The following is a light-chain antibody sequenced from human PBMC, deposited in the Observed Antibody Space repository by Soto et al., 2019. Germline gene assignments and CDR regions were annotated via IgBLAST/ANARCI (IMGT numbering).Light chain of an antibody. Sequence: EIVLMQSPGTLSLSPGERATLSCRASRSVSSNYLAWYQQKPGQAPRLLIFGASSRATGIPDRFSGSGSGTDFTLTISRLEPEDFAVYYCQQYGSSGTFGQGTKVDIK. CDR2: GAS. CDR3: QQYGSSGT. J-gene: IGKJ1*01. CDR1: RSVSSNY. V-gene: IGKV3-20*01.